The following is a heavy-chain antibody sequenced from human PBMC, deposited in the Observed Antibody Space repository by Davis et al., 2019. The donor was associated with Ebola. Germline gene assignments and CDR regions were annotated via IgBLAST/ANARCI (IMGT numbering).Heavy chain of an antibody. J-gene: IGHJ4*02. CDR2: ISSSGRTI. Sequence: GESLKISCAASGFTFSSYEINWVRQAPGKGLEWVSYISSSGRTIYYADSVKGRFTISKDKSKNTLSLQMNSLRADDTAVYYCAKSISMFFRSSGPVYWGQGSLVTVSS. CDR3: AKSISMFFRSSGPVY. D-gene: IGHD3-22*01. V-gene: IGHV3-48*03. CDR1: GFTFSSYE.